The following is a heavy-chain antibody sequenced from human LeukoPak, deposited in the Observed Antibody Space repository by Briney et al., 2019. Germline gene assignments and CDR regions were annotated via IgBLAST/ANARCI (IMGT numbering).Heavy chain of an antibody. D-gene: IGHD2-2*01. CDR3: ARLGPAAILGPNWFDP. J-gene: IGHJ5*02. Sequence: SDSYTHYTPSFQGHVTISPDKSISTASLQWSSLKASDTALYYCARLGPAAILGPNWFDPWGQGTLVTVSS. V-gene: IGHV5-10-1*01. CDR2: SDSYT.